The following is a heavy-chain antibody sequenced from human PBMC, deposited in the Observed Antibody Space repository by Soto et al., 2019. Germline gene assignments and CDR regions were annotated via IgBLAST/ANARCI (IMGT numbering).Heavy chain of an antibody. V-gene: IGHV4-34*01. CDR3: ARGTAAGTLSDY. CDR1: GGSFSTDY. J-gene: IGHJ4*02. CDR2: INPSGGT. Sequence: TLSLTCAVYGGSFSTDYWSWIRQPPGKGLEWIGEINPSGGTNYNPSLKSRVTISVDTSKNQFSLKLSSVTAADTAVYYCARGTAAGTLSDYWGQGTLVTVSS. D-gene: IGHD6-13*01.